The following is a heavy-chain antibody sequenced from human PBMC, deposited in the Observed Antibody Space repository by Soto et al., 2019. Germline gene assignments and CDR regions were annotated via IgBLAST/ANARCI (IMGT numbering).Heavy chain of an antibody. Sequence: TLSLTCAVSGGSISSSNWWTWVRQPPGKGLEWIGEISHSGGTFYTPSLKSRVTMSVDTSNNQFSLKLSSVTAADTAVYYCARQASGYYYGWFDPWGQGTLVTVSS. D-gene: IGHD3-22*01. CDR1: GGSISSSNW. CDR2: ISHSGGT. CDR3: ARQASGYYYGWFDP. V-gene: IGHV4-4*02. J-gene: IGHJ5*02.